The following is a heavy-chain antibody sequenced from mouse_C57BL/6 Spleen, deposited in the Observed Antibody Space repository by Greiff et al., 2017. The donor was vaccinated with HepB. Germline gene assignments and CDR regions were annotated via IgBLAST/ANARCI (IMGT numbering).Heavy chain of an antibody. CDR1: GFTFSSYA. CDR3: TREDYDYDVGYFDV. CDR2: ISSGGDYI. D-gene: IGHD2-4*01. V-gene: IGHV5-9-1*02. Sequence: EVMLVESGEGLVKPGGSLKLSCAASGFTFSSYAMSWVRQTPEKRLEWVAYISSGGDYIYYADTVKGRFTISRDNARNTLYLQMSSLKSEDTAMYYCTREDYDYDVGYFDVWGTGTTVTFSS. J-gene: IGHJ1*03.